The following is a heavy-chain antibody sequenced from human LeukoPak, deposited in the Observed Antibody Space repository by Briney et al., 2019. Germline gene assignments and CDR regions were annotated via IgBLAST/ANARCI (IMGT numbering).Heavy chain of an antibody. J-gene: IGHJ4*02. D-gene: IGHD3-10*01. CDR2: IYYSGST. V-gene: IGHV4-39*07. Sequence: SETLSLTCTVSGGSISSSSYYWGWIRQPPGKGLEWIGSIYYSGSTYYNPSLKSRVTISVDTSKNQFSLKLSSVTAADTAVYYCARVPALLWFGELLKRPSPYYFDYWGQGTLVTVSS. CDR3: ARVPALLWFGELLKRPSPYYFDY. CDR1: GGSISSSSYY.